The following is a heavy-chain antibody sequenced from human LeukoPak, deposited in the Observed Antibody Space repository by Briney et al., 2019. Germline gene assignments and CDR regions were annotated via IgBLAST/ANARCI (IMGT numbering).Heavy chain of an antibody. D-gene: IGHD2-15*01. Sequence: PSETLSLTCIVSGDSIRSSGYYWGWMRQPPGKGREWIGSMFYGETTSYSPSLQGRVTISLYTSKNQFSLRLSSVTAADTAVYYCARHRIAATDWGQGTLVTVSS. J-gene: IGHJ4*02. CDR2: MFYGETT. CDR1: GDSIRSSGYY. V-gene: IGHV4-39*01. CDR3: ARHRIAATD.